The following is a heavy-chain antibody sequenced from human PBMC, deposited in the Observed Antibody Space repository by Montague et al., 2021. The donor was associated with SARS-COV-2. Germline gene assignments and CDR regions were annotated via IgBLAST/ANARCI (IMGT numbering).Heavy chain of an antibody. Sequence: SETLSLTCTVSGGSISSYYWSWIRQPPGKGLEWIGYIYYSGSTNXNPSLKSRVTISVDTSKNQFSLKLSSVTAADTAVYYCARASINMVRGVTRWYFDLWGRGTLVTVSS. V-gene: IGHV4-59*13. J-gene: IGHJ2*01. CDR1: GGSISSYY. D-gene: IGHD3-10*01. CDR3: ARASINMVRGVTRWYFDL. CDR2: IYYSGST.